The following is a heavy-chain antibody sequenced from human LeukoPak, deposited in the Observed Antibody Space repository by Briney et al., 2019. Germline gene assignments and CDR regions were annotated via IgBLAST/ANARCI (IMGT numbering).Heavy chain of an antibody. CDR2: IYYSGST. V-gene: IGHV4-30-4*01. CDR3: AREFFGGITGTRDAFDI. D-gene: IGHD1-7*01. CDR1: GGSISSGDYY. Sequence: PSQTLSLTCTVSGGSISSGDYYWSWIRQPPGKGLEWIGYIYYSGSTYYNPSLKSRVTISVDTSKNQFSLKLSSVTAADTAVYYCAREFFGGITGTRDAFDIWGQGTMVTVSS. J-gene: IGHJ3*02.